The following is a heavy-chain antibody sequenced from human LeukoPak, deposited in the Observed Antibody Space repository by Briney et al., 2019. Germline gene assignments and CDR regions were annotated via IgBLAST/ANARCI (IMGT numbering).Heavy chain of an antibody. V-gene: IGHV4-61*01. CDR2: IYYSGST. D-gene: IGHD3-22*01. CDR1: GGSVSSGSYY. CDR3: ARENHYYDSSGYYSLFDY. Sequence: SETLSLTCTVSGGSVSSGSYYWSWIRQPPGKGLEWIGYIYYSGSTNYNPSLKSRVTISVDTSKNQFSLKLSSVTAADTAVYYCARENHYYDSSGYYSLFDYWGQGTLVTVSS. J-gene: IGHJ4*02.